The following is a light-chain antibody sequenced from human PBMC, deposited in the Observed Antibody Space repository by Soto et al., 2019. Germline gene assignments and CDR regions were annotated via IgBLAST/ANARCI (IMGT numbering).Light chain of an antibody. CDR1: NSNIGDNS. CDR2: IND. Sequence: QSVLTQPPSASGTPGQRVTISCSGSNSNIGDNSVNWYQQLPGTAPKLVIYINDRRPSGVPDRFSGSKSGTSASLAISGLQSEGEADYYCETWDDNVNGPVFGGGTHLTV. V-gene: IGLV1-44*01. J-gene: IGLJ7*01. CDR3: ETWDDNVNGPV.